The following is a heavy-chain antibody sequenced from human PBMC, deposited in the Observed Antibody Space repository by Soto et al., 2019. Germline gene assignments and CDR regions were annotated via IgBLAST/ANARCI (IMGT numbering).Heavy chain of an antibody. CDR1: GYTLTELS. V-gene: IGHV1-24*01. D-gene: IGHD5-12*01. J-gene: IGHJ3*02. CDR3: ATTYSGYDYAFDI. Sequence: ASVKVSCKVSGYTLTELSMHWVRQAPGKGLEWMGGFDPEDGETIYAQKFQGRVTMTEDASTDTAYMELSSLRSEDTAVYYCATTYSGYDYAFDIWGQGTMVTVSS. CDR2: FDPEDGET.